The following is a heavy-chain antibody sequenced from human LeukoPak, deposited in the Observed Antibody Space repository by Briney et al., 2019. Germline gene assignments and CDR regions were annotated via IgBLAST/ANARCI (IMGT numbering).Heavy chain of an antibody. J-gene: IGHJ4*02. Sequence: GESLKISCKGSGYKFDAYWIAWVRQMPGKGLEWMGIIYPDDSDTRYSPSFQGQVTISADKSVSIAYLQWSSLKASDTAMYYCARPHYGASDYWGQGTLVTVSS. D-gene: IGHD3-16*01. CDR1: GYKFDAYW. CDR2: IYPDDSDT. V-gene: IGHV5-51*01. CDR3: ARPHYGASDY.